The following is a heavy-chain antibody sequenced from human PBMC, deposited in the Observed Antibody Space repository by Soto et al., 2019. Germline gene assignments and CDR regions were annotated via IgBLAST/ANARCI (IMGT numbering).Heavy chain of an antibody. CDR1: GGPFPNGGYY. Sequence: SETLSLTCTVSGGPFPNGGYYWSWIRQEPGKGLEWIGYTHYSGDTSYNPSLRSRATISTDTSKTQFSLRLRSVTSADTAVYYWDSGDSQLSSVFDYWGQG. CDR2: THYSGDT. V-gene: IGHV4-31*03. J-gene: IGHJ4*02. CDR3: DSGDSQLSSVFDY. D-gene: IGHD1-26*01.